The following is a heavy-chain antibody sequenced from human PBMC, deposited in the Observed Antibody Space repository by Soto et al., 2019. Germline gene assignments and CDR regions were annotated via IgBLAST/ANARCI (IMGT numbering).Heavy chain of an antibody. CDR1: GGSFSDYF. CDR2: VHERGSS. V-gene: IGHV4-34*01. Sequence: LPLTCAVYGGSFSDYFWSWIRQAPGKGLEWLGEVHERGSSNYNPYLKSRVTISVDTSKNQFSLRLSSVTAADTAMYYCARDFPKSSRNCRGGSCRGYFYYCMDVWGQGSTGTVSS. D-gene: IGHD2-15*01. J-gene: IGHJ6*02. CDR3: ARDFPKSSRNCRGGSCRGYFYYCMDV.